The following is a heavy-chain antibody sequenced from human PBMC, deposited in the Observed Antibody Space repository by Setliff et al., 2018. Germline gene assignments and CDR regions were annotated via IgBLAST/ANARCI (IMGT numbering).Heavy chain of an antibody. CDR2: IYPGDSDT. Sequence: GESLKISCKASGYIFTNYWIGWVRQMPGKGLEWMGVIYPGDSDTRYSPSFQGQVTISADKSINTAYLQWSSLKASDTAIYYCTRHEDRNKCTSSSCYRENDAFDVWGQGAMVAVSS. CDR3: TRHEDRNKCTSSSCYRENDAFDV. CDR1: GYIFTNYW. V-gene: IGHV5-51*01. J-gene: IGHJ3*01. D-gene: IGHD2-2*01.